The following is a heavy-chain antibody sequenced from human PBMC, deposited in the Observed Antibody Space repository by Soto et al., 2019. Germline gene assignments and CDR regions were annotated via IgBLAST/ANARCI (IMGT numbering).Heavy chain of an antibody. V-gene: IGHV1-3*01. D-gene: IGHD6-13*01. J-gene: IGHJ3*02. Sequence: ASVKVSCKASGYTFTSYAMHWVRQAPGQRLEWMGWINAGNGNTKYSQKFQGRVTITRDTSASTAYMELSSLRSEDTAVYYCAREPIAAAGAFEIWGQGTMVTVSS. CDR3: AREPIAAAGAFEI. CDR1: GYTFTSYA. CDR2: INAGNGNT.